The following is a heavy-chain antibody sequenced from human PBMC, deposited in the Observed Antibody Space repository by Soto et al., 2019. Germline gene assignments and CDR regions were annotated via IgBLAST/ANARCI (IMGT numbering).Heavy chain of an antibody. CDR2: ISSSSNTI. V-gene: IGHV3-48*01. Sequence: EVQLVESGGGLVQPGGSLRLSCAASGFIFSSYSMNWVRQAPGKGLEWVSYISSSSNTIYYADSVKGRFTISRDNAKNSRYLQMNSLRAEATAVYYCAGVEHLPTQGFDPWGQGTLVTVSS. CDR1: GFIFSSYS. CDR3: AGVEHLPTQGFDP. J-gene: IGHJ5*02.